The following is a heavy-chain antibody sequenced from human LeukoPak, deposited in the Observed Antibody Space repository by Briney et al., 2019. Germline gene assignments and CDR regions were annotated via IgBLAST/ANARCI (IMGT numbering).Heavy chain of an antibody. V-gene: IGHV4-59*11. J-gene: IGHJ3*02. CDR1: GGSISSHN. Sequence: SETLSLTCTVSGGSISSHNWSWIRQPPGKGLEWIGYIYYSGSTNYNPSLKSRVTMSVDTSKNQFSLNLRSVTAADTAVYYCARDYYASRGDAFDMWGQGTMVTVSS. CDR2: IYYSGST. D-gene: IGHD3-22*01. CDR3: ARDYYASRGDAFDM.